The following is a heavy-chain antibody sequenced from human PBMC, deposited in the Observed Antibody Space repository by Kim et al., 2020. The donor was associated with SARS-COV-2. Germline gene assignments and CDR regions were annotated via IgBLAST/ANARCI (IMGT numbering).Heavy chain of an antibody. D-gene: IGHD7-27*01. V-gene: IGHV3-49*04. CDR2: IRDRAYGGTV. CDR3: TRDKLTGYYYFYFMDV. CDR1: GFTLGDYA. J-gene: IGHJ6*03. Sequence: GGSLRLSCTASGFTLGDYAMTWVRQAPGKGLEWVGSIRDRAYGGTVESAASVKGRFTISRDDSKSIAYLQMNSLKTEDTAVYYCTRDKLTGYYYFYFMDVWGKGPTVTVSS.